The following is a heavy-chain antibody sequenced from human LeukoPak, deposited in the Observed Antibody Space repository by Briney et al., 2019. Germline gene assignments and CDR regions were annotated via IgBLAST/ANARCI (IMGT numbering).Heavy chain of an antibody. D-gene: IGHD2-15*01. V-gene: IGHV4-39*07. Sequence: PSETLSLTCTVSGGSISSSSYYWGWIRQPPGKGLEWIGSIYYSGSTYYNPSLKSRVTISVDTSKNQFSLKLSSVTAADTAVYYCAREGRGCSGGSCKQAFDYWGQGTLVTVSS. CDR1: GGSISSSSYY. CDR2: IYYSGST. CDR3: AREGRGCSGGSCKQAFDY. J-gene: IGHJ4*02.